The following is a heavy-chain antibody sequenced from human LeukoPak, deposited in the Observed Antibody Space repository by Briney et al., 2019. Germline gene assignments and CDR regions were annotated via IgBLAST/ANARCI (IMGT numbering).Heavy chain of an antibody. CDR3: ARELPPVVNYRFDH. Sequence: GGSLRLSCAASGFTFTNYGMHWVRQAPGKGLEWVAVIWYDGSNKYCADSVKGRFTISRDNSKNTLYLQINSLRAEHTAMYYCARELPPVVNYRFDHWGQGTLVTVSS. D-gene: IGHD1-7*01. CDR1: GFTFTNYG. CDR2: IWYDGSNK. J-gene: IGHJ5*02. V-gene: IGHV3-33*01.